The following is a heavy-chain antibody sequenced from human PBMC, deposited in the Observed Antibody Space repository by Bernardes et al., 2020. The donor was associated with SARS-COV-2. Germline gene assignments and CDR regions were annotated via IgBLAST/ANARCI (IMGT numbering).Heavy chain of an antibody. D-gene: IGHD3-22*01. CDR1: GFTFSNYV. CDR3: AKPFRVGDSSGYLDN. J-gene: IGHJ4*02. Sequence: GSLRLSCAASGFTFSNYVMTWVRQAPGKGLEWVSGISANGGTTYADSVKGRFTVSRDNSKNTLYLQMNSLRVEDTAVYYCAKPFRVGDSSGYLDNWGQGTLVTVSS. V-gene: IGHV3-23*01. CDR2: ISANGGTT.